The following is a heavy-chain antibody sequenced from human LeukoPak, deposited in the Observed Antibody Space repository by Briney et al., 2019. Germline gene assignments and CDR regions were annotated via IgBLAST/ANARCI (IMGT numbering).Heavy chain of an antibody. D-gene: IGHD6-19*01. CDR3: VRNGWYSVDY. J-gene: IGHJ4*02. V-gene: IGHV4-34*01. CDR2: INHSGST. Sequence: SETLSLTCAVYGGSFSGYYWSWIRQPPEKGLEWIGEINHSGSTNYNPSLRSRVSISVDTSKNQFSLKLSSVTAADTAVYYCVRNGWYSVDYWGQGTLVTVSS. CDR1: GGSFSGYY.